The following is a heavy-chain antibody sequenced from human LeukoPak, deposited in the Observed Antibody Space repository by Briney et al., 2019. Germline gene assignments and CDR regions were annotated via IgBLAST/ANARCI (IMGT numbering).Heavy chain of an antibody. V-gene: IGHV4-34*01. Sequence: SETLSLTCAVYGGSFSGYYWSWIRQPPGRGLKWIGEINHSGSTNYNPSLKSRVTISVDTSKNQFSLKLSSVTAADSAVYYCARGTLDSSGEGLDYWGQGTLVTVSS. D-gene: IGHD3-22*01. J-gene: IGHJ4*02. CDR2: INHSGST. CDR3: ARGTLDSSGEGLDY. CDR1: GGSFSGYY.